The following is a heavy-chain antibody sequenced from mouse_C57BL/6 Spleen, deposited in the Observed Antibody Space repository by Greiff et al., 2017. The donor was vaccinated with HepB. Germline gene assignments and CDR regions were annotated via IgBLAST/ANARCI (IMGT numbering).Heavy chain of an antibody. V-gene: IGHV1-50*01. CDR3: ARIYYDYYYAMDY. D-gene: IGHD2-4*01. J-gene: IGHJ4*01. CDR1: GYTFTSYR. CDR2: IDPSDSYT. Sequence: VQLQESGAELVKPGASVKLSCKASGYTFTSYRMQWVKQRPGQGLEWIGEIDPSDSYTNYNQKFKGKATLTVDTSSSTAYMQLSSLTSEDSAVYYCARIYYDYYYAMDYWGQGTSVTVSS.